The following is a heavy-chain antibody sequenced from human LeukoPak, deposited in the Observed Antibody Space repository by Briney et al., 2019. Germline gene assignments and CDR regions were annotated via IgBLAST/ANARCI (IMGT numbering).Heavy chain of an antibody. J-gene: IGHJ5*02. CDR2: IIPVFGTA. Sequence: GASVKVSCKASGGTFSSYAIGWVGQAFGQGLEWMGGIIPVFGTANYAQKFRGRVTITTDESTSTAYMELSSLRSEDTAVYYCARVGRRSGSYNWGLVNCFDPWGQGTLVTVSS. V-gene: IGHV1-69*05. CDR3: ARVGRRSGSYNWGLVNCFDP. D-gene: IGHD6-19*01. CDR1: GGTFSSYA.